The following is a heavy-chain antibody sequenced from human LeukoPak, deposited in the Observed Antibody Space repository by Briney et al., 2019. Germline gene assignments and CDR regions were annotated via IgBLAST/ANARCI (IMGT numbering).Heavy chain of an antibody. CDR3: ASSIRDSSSWYGGDSIGPGDY. J-gene: IGHJ4*02. CDR2: INPSGGST. D-gene: IGHD6-13*01. Sequence: GASVKVSCKASGYTFTSYYMHWVRQAPGQGLEWMGIINPSGGSTSYAQKFQGRVTMTRDTSTSTVYMELSSLRSEDTAVYYCASSIRDSSSWYGGDSIGPGDYWGQGTLVTVSS. V-gene: IGHV1-46*01. CDR1: GYTFTSYY.